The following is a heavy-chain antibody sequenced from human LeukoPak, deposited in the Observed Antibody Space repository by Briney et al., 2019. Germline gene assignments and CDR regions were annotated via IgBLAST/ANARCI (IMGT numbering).Heavy chain of an antibody. V-gene: IGHV1-8*01. CDR3: ARTRGVAARRAWFDP. D-gene: IGHD6-6*01. CDR1: GYTFTSYD. J-gene: IGHJ5*02. CDR2: MNPNSGNT. Sequence: PGGSLRLSCAASGYTFTSYDINWVRQATGQGLEWMGWMNPNSGNTGYAQKFQGRVTMTRNTSISTAYMELSSLRSEDTAVYYCARTRGVAARRAWFDPWGQGTLVTVSS.